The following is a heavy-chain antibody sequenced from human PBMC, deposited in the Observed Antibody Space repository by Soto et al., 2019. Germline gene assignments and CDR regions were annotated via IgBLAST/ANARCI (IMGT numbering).Heavy chain of an antibody. V-gene: IGHV4-4*02. CDR1: GASITSGHW. Sequence: QVQLQESGPRLVRPSGALSLRGSVSGASITSGHWWTWVRQSPGKGLEWIGEISDRGSAYSNPSLKSRVSLSVDKPQNQFSLRLTSATAADTAIYYCTRSTHAMNGGSHYMALDDDLVTGMDVWGPGTTVTVSS. CDR2: ISDRGSA. D-gene: IGHD3-16*01. J-gene: IGHJ6*02. CDR3: TRSTHAMNGGSHYMALDDDLVTGMDV.